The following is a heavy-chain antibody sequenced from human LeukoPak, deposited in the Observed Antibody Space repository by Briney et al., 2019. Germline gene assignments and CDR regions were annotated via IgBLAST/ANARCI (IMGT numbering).Heavy chain of an antibody. CDR3: ARAGYSGYDGGDY. CDR2: IIPIFGTA. Sequence: GASVKVSCKASGGTFSSYAISWVRQAPGQGLEWMGGIIPIFGTANYAQKFQGRVTTTTDESTSTAYMELSSLRSEDTAVYYCARAGYSGYDGGDYWGQGTLVTVSS. J-gene: IGHJ4*02. D-gene: IGHD5-12*01. V-gene: IGHV1-69*05. CDR1: GGTFSSYA.